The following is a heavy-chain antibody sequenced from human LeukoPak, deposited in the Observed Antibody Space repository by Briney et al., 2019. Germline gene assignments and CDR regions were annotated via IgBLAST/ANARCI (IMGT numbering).Heavy chain of an antibody. CDR2: IYYSGST. CDR1: GGSISSYY. V-gene: IGHV4-59*01. D-gene: IGHD5-18*01. Sequence: PSETLSLTCTVSGGSISSYYWSWIRQPPGKGLEWIGYIYYSGSTNYNPSLKSRVTISVDTSKNQFSLKLSSVTAEDTAVYYCAIRYSYGPFDYWGQGTLVTVSS. CDR3: AIRYSYGPFDY. J-gene: IGHJ4*02.